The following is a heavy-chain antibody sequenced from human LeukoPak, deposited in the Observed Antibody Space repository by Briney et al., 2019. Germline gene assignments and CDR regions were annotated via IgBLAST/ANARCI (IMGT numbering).Heavy chain of an antibody. CDR3: ATYSSSLYYFDY. CDR2: ISAYNGNT. D-gene: IGHD6-13*01. V-gene: IGHV1-18*01. J-gene: IGHJ4*02. Sequence: ASVNVSCKASGYTFTSYGISWVRQAPGQGLEWMGWISAYNGNTNYAQKLQGRVTMTTDTSTSTAYMELRSLRSDDTAVYYCATYSSSLYYFDYWGQGTLVTVSS. CDR1: GYTFTSYG.